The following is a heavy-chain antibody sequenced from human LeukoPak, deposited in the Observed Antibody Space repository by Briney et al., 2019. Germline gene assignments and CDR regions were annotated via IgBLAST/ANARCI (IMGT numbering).Heavy chain of an antibody. D-gene: IGHD6-19*01. CDR2: FDPEDGET. CDR1: GYTLTELS. Sequence: ASVKVSCKVSGYTLTELSMHWVRQAPGKGLEWMGGFDPEDGETIYAQKFQGRVTMTEDTSTDTAYMELSSQRSEDTAVYYCARGGSLAVAPHQYYFDYWGQGTLVTVSS. V-gene: IGHV1-24*01. J-gene: IGHJ4*02. CDR3: ARGGSLAVAPHQYYFDY.